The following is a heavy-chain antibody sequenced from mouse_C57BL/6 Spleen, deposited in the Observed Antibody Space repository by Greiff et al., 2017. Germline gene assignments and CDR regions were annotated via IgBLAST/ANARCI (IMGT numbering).Heavy chain of an antibody. CDR3: TTGTTVLATPDY. CDR2: IDPENGDT. J-gene: IGHJ2*01. CDR1: GFNIKDDY. Sequence: EVQLQQSGAELVRPGASVKLSCTASGFNIKDDYMHWVKQRPEQGLEWIGWIDPENGDTEYASKFQGKAPITADTSSNTAYLQLSSLSSEDTAVYYCTTGTTVLATPDYWGQGTTLTVSS. V-gene: IGHV14-4*01. D-gene: IGHD1-1*01.